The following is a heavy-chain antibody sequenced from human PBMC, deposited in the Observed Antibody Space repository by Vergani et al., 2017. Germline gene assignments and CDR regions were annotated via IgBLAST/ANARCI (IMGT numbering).Heavy chain of an antibody. CDR2: ISAYNGNT. J-gene: IGHJ6*03. CDR3: ARARRGYSSSWGYYMDV. V-gene: IGHV1-18*01. Sequence: QVQLVQSGAEVKKPGASVKVSCKASGYTFTSYGISWVRQAPGQGLEWMGWISAYNGNTNYAQKLQGRVTMTTDTSTITAYMELRSLRSDDTAVYYCARARRGYSSSWGYYMDVWGKGTTVTVSS. D-gene: IGHD6-13*01. CDR1: GYTFTSYG.